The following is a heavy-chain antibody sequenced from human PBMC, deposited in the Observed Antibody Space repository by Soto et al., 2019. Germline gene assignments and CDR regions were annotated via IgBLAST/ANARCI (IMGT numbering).Heavy chain of an antibody. CDR1: GGSFSGYY. D-gene: IGHD3-3*02. V-gene: IGHV4-34*01. CDR2: INHSGST. Sequence: QVQLQQWGAGLLKPSETLSLTCAVYGGSFSGYYWSWIRQPPGKGLEWIGEINHSGSTNYNPSLKSXXTXSXXTSKNQFSLKLSSVTAADTAVYYCARRHFSGYFDLWGRGTLVTVSS. CDR3: ARRHFSGYFDL. J-gene: IGHJ2*01.